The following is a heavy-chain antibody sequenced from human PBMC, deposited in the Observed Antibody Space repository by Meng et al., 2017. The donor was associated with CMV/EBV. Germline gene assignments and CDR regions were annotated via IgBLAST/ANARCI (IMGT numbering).Heavy chain of an antibody. CDR3: ARGARGLVLRFLEWLSVDY. CDR1: GFTFSRYW. Sequence: GGSLRLSCAASGFTFSRYWMTWVRKAPGKGLEWVVNINQDGTKIYYVDSVKGRFTVSRDNARNSVYLQLNSLTVEDTAVYYCARGARGLVLRFLEWLSVDYWGQGTLVTVSS. D-gene: IGHD3-3*01. CDR2: INQDGTKI. J-gene: IGHJ4*02. V-gene: IGHV3-7*01.